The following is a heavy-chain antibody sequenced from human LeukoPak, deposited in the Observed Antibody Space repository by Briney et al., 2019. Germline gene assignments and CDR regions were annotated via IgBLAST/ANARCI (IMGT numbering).Heavy chain of an antibody. CDR2: ISAYNGNT. V-gene: IGHV1-18*01. D-gene: IGHD3-16*02. CDR1: GYTFTSYG. Sequence: ASATVSCKASGYTFTSYGISWVRQAPGQGLEWMGWISAYNGNTNYAQKLQGRVTMTTDTSTSTAYMELRSLRSDDTAVYYCARDDHDYVWGSYRYTPYFDYWGQGTLVTVSS. J-gene: IGHJ4*02. CDR3: ARDDHDYVWGSYRYTPYFDY.